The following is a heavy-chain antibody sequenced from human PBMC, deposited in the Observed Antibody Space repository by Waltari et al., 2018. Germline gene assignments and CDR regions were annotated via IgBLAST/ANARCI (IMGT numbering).Heavy chain of an antibody. CDR2: VHRSGRT. V-gene: IGHV4-4*02. Sequence: QVQLQESGPGLVKPSGTLSLTCGVSGDPRSGNYWWSGVRQPPGKGLEWIGQVHRSGRTNYNPPLESRVTVSIDTFNSQFSLEVTSATAADTALYFCARDRGRGLYLDSWGRGILVTVSP. CDR3: ARDRGRGLYLDS. J-gene: IGHJ4*02. D-gene: IGHD2-15*01. CDR1: GDPRSGNYW.